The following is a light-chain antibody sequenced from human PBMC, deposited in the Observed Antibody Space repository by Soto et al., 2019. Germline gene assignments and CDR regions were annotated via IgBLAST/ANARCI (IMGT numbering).Light chain of an antibody. Sequence: DIPMTQSPSILSASVGDRVTISCRASQTINSWLAWYQQKPGKAPRLLIYDAYSLESGVPSRFSGSGYGTEFTLTITGLQPDDFATYYCQQYDSSLGTFGQGTKVEVK. V-gene: IGKV1-5*01. J-gene: IGKJ1*01. CDR2: DAY. CDR3: QQYDSSLGT. CDR1: QTINSW.